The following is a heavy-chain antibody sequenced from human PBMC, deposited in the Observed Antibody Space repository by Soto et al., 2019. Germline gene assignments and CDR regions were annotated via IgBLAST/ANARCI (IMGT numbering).Heavy chain of an antibody. Sequence: HPGGSLRLSCAASGFTFDDYAMHWVRQAPGKGLEWVSGISWNSGSIGYADSVKGRFTISRDNAKNSLYLQMNSLRAEDTALYYCAKDRSYSVANQGNYFDYWGQGTLVTVSS. CDR3: AKDRSYSVANQGNYFDY. CDR2: ISWNSGSI. J-gene: IGHJ4*02. D-gene: IGHD1-26*01. V-gene: IGHV3-9*01. CDR1: GFTFDDYA.